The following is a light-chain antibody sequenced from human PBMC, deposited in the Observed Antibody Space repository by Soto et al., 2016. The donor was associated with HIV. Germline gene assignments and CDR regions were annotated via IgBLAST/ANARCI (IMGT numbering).Light chain of an antibody. CDR3: QKYNSAIRT. CDR1: QAINSR. Sequence: DIQMTQSPSSVSASVGDRVTITCRASQAINSRLAWYQQKPGKAPEVLITATYTLQAGVPSRFSGSASGGTGTDFTLTINSLQPEDVATYYCQKYNSAIRTFGQGTKVEIK. V-gene: IGKV1-12*01. J-gene: IGKJ1*01. CDR2: ATY.